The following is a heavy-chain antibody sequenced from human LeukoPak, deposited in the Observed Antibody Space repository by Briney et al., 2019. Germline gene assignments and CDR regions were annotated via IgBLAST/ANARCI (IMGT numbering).Heavy chain of an antibody. V-gene: IGHV4-39*07. D-gene: IGHD3-16*01. CDR2: IYYSGST. CDR3: ARDRTLGAPFDY. CDR1: GGSISSSSYY. Sequence: SETLSLTCTVSGGSISSSSYYWGWIRQPPGKGLEWIGSIYYSGSTYYNPSLKSRVTISVDTSKNQFSLKLSSVTAADTAVYYCARDRTLGAPFDYWGQGTLVTVSS. J-gene: IGHJ4*02.